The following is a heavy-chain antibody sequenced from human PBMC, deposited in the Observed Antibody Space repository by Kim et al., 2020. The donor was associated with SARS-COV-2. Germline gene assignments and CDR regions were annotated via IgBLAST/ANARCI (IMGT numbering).Heavy chain of an antibody. CDR3: ARRMPPYGDLPFY. V-gene: IGHV4-39*07. D-gene: IGHD4-17*01. CDR2: IYYSGST. Sequence: SETLSLTCTVSGGSISSSSYYWGWIRQPPGKGLEWIGSIYYSGSTYYNPSLKSRVTISVDTSKNQFSLKLSAVTAADTAGYYCARRMPPYGDLPFYWGQG. J-gene: IGHJ4*02. CDR1: GGSISSSSYY.